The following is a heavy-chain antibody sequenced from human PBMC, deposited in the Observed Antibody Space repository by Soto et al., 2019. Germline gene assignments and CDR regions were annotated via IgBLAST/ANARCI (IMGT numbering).Heavy chain of an antibody. J-gene: IGHJ4*02. CDR2: IYYSGST. Sequence: SETLSLTCTVSGGSISSGGYYWSWIRQHPGKGLEWIGYIYYSGSTYYNPSLKSRVTISIDTSKNQLSLKLSFVTAADTAVYYCARGRDGYVYWWGQGTLVTVSS. CDR1: GGSISSGGYY. CDR3: ARGRDGYVYW. V-gene: IGHV4-31*03. D-gene: IGHD5-12*01.